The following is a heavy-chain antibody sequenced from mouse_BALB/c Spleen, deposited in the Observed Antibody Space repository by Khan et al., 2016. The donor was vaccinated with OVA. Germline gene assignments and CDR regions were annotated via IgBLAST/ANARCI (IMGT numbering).Heavy chain of an antibody. Sequence: VQLKQSGPELVKPGASVKISCKTSGYTFTEYTLHWVKQSHGKSLEWIGVINPKNGVTSYNQKFKGKATLNVDKSSSTAYMEFRSLTFEDSAVYYCARDAGRYWGQGTSVTVSS. D-gene: IGHD3-3*01. CDR2: INPKNGVT. J-gene: IGHJ4*01. V-gene: IGHV1-18*01. CDR3: ARDAGRY. CDR1: GYTFTEYT.